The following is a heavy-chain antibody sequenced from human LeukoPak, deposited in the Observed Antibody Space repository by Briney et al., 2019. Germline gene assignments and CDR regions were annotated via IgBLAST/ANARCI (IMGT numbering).Heavy chain of an antibody. CDR2: ISYDGSNK. CDR3: AREPVATILSDY. Sequence: GGSLRLSCAASGFTFSSYAIHWVRQAPGKGLEWVAVISYDGSNKYYADSVKGRFTISRDNSKNTLYLQMNSLRAGDTAVYYCAREPVATILSDYWGQGTLVTVSS. V-gene: IGHV3-30*04. J-gene: IGHJ4*02. CDR1: GFTFSSYA. D-gene: IGHD5-12*01.